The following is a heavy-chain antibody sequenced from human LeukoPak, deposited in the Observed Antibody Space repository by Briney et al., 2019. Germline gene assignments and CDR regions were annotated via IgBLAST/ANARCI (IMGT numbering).Heavy chain of an antibody. Sequence: PGGSLRLSCAASGNTFSSYGMHWLRQAPAKRREGVAFIRSDGGNKYYADSVQGRFSVPRDNSMNTLYLQMNSLRPEDTAVYYWAIDAPCTNGVCDLSGWGQGTLVTVPS. CDR1: GNTFSSYG. CDR3: AIDAPCTNGVCDLSG. D-gene: IGHD2-8*01. J-gene: IGHJ4*02. V-gene: IGHV3-30*02. CDR2: IRSDGGNK.